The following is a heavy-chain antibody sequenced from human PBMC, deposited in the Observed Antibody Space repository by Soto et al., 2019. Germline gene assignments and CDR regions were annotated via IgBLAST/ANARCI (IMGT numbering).Heavy chain of an antibody. V-gene: IGHV4-38-2*01. D-gene: IGHD3-3*01. Sequence: PSETLSLTCAVSGYSISSGYYWGWIRQPPGKGLEWIGSIYHSGSTYYNPSLKSRFTISVDTSKNQFSLKLSSVTAADTAVYYCARIRFLEWSPPSGMDVWGQGTTVTVSS. CDR1: GYSISSGYY. CDR2: IYHSGST. CDR3: ARIRFLEWSPPSGMDV. J-gene: IGHJ6*02.